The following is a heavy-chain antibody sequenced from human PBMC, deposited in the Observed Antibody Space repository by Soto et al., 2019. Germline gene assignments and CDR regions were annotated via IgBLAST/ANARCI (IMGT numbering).Heavy chain of an antibody. V-gene: IGHV1-46*01. Sequence: GASVKVSCKASCYTFTSYYMHWVRQAPAQGLEWMGIINPSGGSTSYAQKFQGRVTMTRDTSTSTVYMELSSLRSDDTAVYYCARDIVVVPAAMVLGRYYYYGMDVWGQGTTVTVSS. CDR3: ARDIVVVPAAMVLGRYYYYGMDV. CDR2: INPSGGST. D-gene: IGHD2-2*01. J-gene: IGHJ6*02. CDR1: CYTFTSYY.